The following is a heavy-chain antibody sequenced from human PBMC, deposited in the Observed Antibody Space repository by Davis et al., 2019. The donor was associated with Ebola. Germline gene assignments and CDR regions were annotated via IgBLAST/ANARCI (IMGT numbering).Heavy chain of an antibody. V-gene: IGHV1-46*01. Sequence: AASVQVSCKASGYTFTSYYMHWVRQAPGQGLEWMGIINPSGGSTSYAQKFQGRVTMTRDTSASTAYMELSSLRSEDTAVYYCARATVVTRIFDYWGQGTLVTVSS. CDR3: ARATVVTRIFDY. J-gene: IGHJ4*02. D-gene: IGHD4-23*01. CDR2: INPSGGST. CDR1: GYTFTSYY.